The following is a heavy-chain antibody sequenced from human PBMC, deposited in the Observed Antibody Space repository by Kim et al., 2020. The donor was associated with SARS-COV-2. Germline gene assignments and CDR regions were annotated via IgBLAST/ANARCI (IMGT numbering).Heavy chain of an antibody. V-gene: IGHV6-1*01. Sequence: SQTLSLTCAISGDSVSSNSAAWNWIRQSPSRGLEWLGRTYYRSKWYNDYAVSVKSRITINPDTSKNQFSLQLNSVTPEDTAVYYCARDRRHCSSTSCYEDYYYGMDVWGQGTTVTVSS. J-gene: IGHJ6*02. D-gene: IGHD2-2*01. CDR3: ARDRRHCSSTSCYEDYYYGMDV. CDR1: GDSVSSNSAA. CDR2: TYYRSKWYN.